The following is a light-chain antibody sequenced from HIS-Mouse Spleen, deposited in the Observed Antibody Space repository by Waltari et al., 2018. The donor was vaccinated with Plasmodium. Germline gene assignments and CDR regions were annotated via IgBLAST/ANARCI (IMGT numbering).Light chain of an antibody. CDR2: KAS. CDR1: QSISSW. V-gene: IGKV1-5*03. Sequence: DIQMTQSPSTLSASVGDRVPITCRASQSISSWLAWYQQKPGKAHKLLIYKASSLESGVPSRFSGSGSGTEFTLTISSLQPDDFATYYCQQYNSYSWTFGQGTKVEIK. J-gene: IGKJ1*01. CDR3: QQYNSYSWT.